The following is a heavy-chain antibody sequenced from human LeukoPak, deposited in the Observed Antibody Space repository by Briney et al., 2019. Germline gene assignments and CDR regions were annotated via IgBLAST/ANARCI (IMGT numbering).Heavy chain of an antibody. CDR3: ATAPWVTNWKWFDP. V-gene: IGHV1-24*01. J-gene: IGHJ5*02. CDR2: FDPEDGET. Sequence: ASVKVSCKVSGYTLTELSMHWVRQAPGKGLEWMGGFDPEDGETIYAQKFQGRVTMTEDTSTDTAYMELSSLRSEDTAVYYCATAPWVTNWKWFDPWGQGTLVTASS. D-gene: IGHD1-20*01. CDR1: GYTLTELS.